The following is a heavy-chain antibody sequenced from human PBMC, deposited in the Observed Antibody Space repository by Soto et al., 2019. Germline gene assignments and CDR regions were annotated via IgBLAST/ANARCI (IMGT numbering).Heavy chain of an antibody. Sequence: ASVKVSCKVSGYTLTELSMHWVRQAPGKGLEWMGGFDPEDGETIYAQKFQGRVTMTEDTSTDTAYMELSSLRSEDTAVYYCATCVRTGYDSSGYYCYNWFDPWGQGTLVTVSS. V-gene: IGHV1-24*01. J-gene: IGHJ5*02. CDR1: GYTLTELS. D-gene: IGHD3-22*01. CDR3: ATCVRTGYDSSGYYCYNWFDP. CDR2: FDPEDGET.